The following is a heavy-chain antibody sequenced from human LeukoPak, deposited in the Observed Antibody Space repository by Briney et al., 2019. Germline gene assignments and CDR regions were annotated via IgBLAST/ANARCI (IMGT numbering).Heavy chain of an antibody. CDR3: ARDSDSSGWLDYYMDV. CDR2: ISSSSSYI. V-gene: IGHV3-21*01. J-gene: IGHJ6*03. CDR1: GFTLSSYS. D-gene: IGHD6-19*01. Sequence: GSLRLSCAASGFTLSSYSMNWGCQTPREGLGWVSSISSSSSYIYYADSVKGRFTISRDNAKNSLYLQMNSLRAEDTAVYYCARDSDSSGWLDYYMDVWGKGTTVTISS.